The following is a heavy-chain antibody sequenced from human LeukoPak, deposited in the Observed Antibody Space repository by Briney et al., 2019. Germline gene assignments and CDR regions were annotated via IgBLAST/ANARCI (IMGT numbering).Heavy chain of an antibody. J-gene: IGHJ4*02. CDR2: ISTYNVNT. CDR3: ARDQDGVATGPTDY. CDR1: GYTFTSYV. Sequence: ASVKVSCKASGYTFTSYVISWVRQAPGQGLEWMGWISTYNVNTNYAQKFQGRVTITADKSTSTAYMELSSLRSEDTAVYYCARDQDGVATGPTDYWGQGTLVTVSS. D-gene: IGHD5-12*01. V-gene: IGHV1-18*01.